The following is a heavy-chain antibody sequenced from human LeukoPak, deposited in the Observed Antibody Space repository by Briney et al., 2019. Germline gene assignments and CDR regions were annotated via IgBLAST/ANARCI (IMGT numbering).Heavy chain of an antibody. CDR3: ASSRFDWLPYFEY. CDR1: SLTFSSYA. D-gene: IGHD3-9*01. V-gene: IGHV3-30-3*01. Sequence: GGSLILSCAASSLTFSSYAMHWVRQPPGKGLEWVAVIPYDGNNKYYADSVRGRFTISRDNSKNTLYLQMNSLRPEDTAVYYCASSRFDWLPYFEYWGQGTLVTVSS. J-gene: IGHJ4*02. CDR2: IPYDGNNK.